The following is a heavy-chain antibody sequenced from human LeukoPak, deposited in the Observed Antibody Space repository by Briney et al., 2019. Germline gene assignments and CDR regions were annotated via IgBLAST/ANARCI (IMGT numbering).Heavy chain of an antibody. V-gene: IGHV3-7*01. CDR1: GFTFSSYW. CDR3: ARETPDSSGWD. Sequence: GGSLRLSCAASGFTFSSYWMTWVRQAPGKGLEWVANINQDESEKYYVDSVKGRFTISRDNAKNSLYLQMNSLRAEDTAVYYCARETPDSSGWDWGQGTLVTVSS. J-gene: IGHJ4*02. CDR2: INQDESEK. D-gene: IGHD6-19*01.